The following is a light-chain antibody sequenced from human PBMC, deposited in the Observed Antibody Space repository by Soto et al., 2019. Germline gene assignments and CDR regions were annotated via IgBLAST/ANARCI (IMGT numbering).Light chain of an antibody. CDR1: QDISIN. V-gene: IGKV1-33*01. CDR3: QQYANLPIT. Sequence: DLQMTQSPSSLPASVGDRVTITCQASQDISINLNWFPQKPGKAPKLLVYLASDLETGVPSRFSGGGSGTNFTLTISSLQPDDFATYYCQQYANLPITFGQGTKLEIK. J-gene: IGKJ2*01. CDR2: LAS.